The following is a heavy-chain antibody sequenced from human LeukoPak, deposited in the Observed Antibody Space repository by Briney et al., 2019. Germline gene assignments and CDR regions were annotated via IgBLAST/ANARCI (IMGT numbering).Heavy chain of an antibody. CDR3: TTAIAGESSGWYRRGPFGY. CDR2: IKSKTDGGTT. J-gene: IGHJ4*02. Sequence: PGGSLRLSCAASGFTFSNAWMSWVRQAPGKGLEWVGRIKSKTDGGTTDSAASVKGRFTILRDDSKNTLYLQMNSLKTEDTAVYYCTTAIAGESSGWYRRGPFGYWGQGTLVTVSS. D-gene: IGHD6-19*01. V-gene: IGHV3-15*01. CDR1: GFTFSNAW.